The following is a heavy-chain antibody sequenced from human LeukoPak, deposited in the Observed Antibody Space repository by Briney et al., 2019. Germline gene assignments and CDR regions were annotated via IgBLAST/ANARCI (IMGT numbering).Heavy chain of an antibody. J-gene: IGHJ4*02. CDR2: IWYDGSNK. CDR1: GFTFSSYG. CDR3: ARVFTMVRGVRWALGY. V-gene: IGHV3-33*01. D-gene: IGHD3-10*01. Sequence: TGGSLRLSCAASGFTFSSYGMHWVRQAPGKGLEWVAVIWYDGSNKYYADSVKGRFTISRDNSKNTLYLQMNSLRAEDTAVYYCARVFTMVRGVRWALGYWGQGTLVTASS.